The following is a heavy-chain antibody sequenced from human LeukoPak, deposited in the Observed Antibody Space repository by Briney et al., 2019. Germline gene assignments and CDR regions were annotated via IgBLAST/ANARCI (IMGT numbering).Heavy chain of an antibody. CDR1: GVTLSSYV. J-gene: IGHJ6*03. CDR2: ILFSGGST. V-gene: IGHV3-23*01. CDR3: AKDPYASADYYYYYYMDV. Sequence: GSLRLSSTASGVTLSSYVMSLVPDAPGEGLEWVSRILFSGGSTYYADSVKGRFTISRDNSKNTLYLQLNSLRGDDTAVYYCAKDPYASADYYYYYYMDVWGKGTTVTVSS.